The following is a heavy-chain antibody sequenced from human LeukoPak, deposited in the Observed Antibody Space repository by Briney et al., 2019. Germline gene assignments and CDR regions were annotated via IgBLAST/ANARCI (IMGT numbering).Heavy chain of an antibody. J-gene: IGHJ4*02. Sequence: GGSLRLSCAASGFTFCNAWMSWVRQAPGKGLEWVGRIKSKTDGGTTDYAAPVKGRFTISRDDSKNTLYLQMNSLKTEDTAVYYCTTGGGGYDSFDYWGQGTLVTVSS. CDR1: GFTFCNAW. V-gene: IGHV3-15*01. D-gene: IGHD5-12*01. CDR2: IKSKTDGGTT. CDR3: TTGGGGYDSFDY.